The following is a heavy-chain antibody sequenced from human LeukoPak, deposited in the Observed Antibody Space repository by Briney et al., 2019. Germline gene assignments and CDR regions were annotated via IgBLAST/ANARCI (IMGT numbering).Heavy chain of an antibody. Sequence: SETLSLTCTVSGGPISSGNYYWSWIRQHPGKGLEWIGYIHHSGSTYYNPSLKSRVIISADTSKNQFSLKLNSVTAADTAVYYCATYGSGSYRFDPWGQGTLVTVSS. CDR1: GGPISSGNYY. D-gene: IGHD3-10*01. CDR2: IHHSGST. V-gene: IGHV4-31*03. CDR3: ATYGSGSYRFDP. J-gene: IGHJ5*02.